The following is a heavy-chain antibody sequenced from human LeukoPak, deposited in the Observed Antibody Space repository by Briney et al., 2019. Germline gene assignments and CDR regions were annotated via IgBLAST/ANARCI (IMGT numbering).Heavy chain of an antibody. J-gene: IGHJ4*02. CDR2: ISWNSGSI. CDR1: GFTFDDYA. D-gene: IGHD3-22*01. CDR3: ARDMGTYYYDSSDFDY. V-gene: IGHV3-9*01. Sequence: GGSLRLSCAASGFTFDDYAMHWVRQAPGKGLEWVSGISWNSGSIGYADSVKGRFTISRDNAKNSLYLQMNSLRAEDTAVYYCARDMGTYYYDSSDFDYWGQGTLVTVSS.